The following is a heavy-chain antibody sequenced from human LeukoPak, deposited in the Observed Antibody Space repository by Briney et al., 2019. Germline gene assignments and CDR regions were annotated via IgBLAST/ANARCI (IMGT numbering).Heavy chain of an antibody. J-gene: IGHJ6*03. CDR2: INPSGGST. D-gene: IGHD3-16*01. V-gene: IGHV1-46*01. CDR1: GYTFTSYY. Sequence: ASVKVSCKASGYTFTSYYMHWVRQAPGQGLEWMGIINPSGGSTSYAQKFQGRVTMTRDMSTSTVYMELSSLRSEDTAVYYCASAPWGHSDYYYYMDVWGKGTTVTVSS. CDR3: ASAPWGHSDYYYYMDV.